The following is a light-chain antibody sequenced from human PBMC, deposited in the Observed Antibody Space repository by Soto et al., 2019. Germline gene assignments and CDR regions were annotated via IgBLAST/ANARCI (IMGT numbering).Light chain of an antibody. CDR2: DAS. Sequence: EIVLTQSPATLSLSPGERATLSCRASQSVSSYLAWYQQKPGQAPRLLIYDASNRATGIPARFSGSGSGTYFTLTISRLEHEYFAVYYQQQSSNWPPITFGQGTRLEIK. V-gene: IGKV3-11*01. J-gene: IGKJ5*01. CDR1: QSVSSY. CDR3: QQSSNWPPIT.